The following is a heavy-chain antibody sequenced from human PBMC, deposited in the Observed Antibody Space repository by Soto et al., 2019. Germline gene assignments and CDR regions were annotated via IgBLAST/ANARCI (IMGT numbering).Heavy chain of an antibody. V-gene: IGHV3-30*18. CDR3: AKDAAAGNPYYYGMDV. J-gene: IGHJ6*02. Sequence: QVQLVESGGGVVQPGRSLRLSCAASGFTFSSYGMHWVRQAPGKGLEWVAVISYGGSNKYYADSVKGRFTISRDNSKNTLYLQMNSLRAEDTAVYYCAKDAAAGNPYYYGMDVWGQGTTVTVSS. CDR2: ISYGGSNK. D-gene: IGHD6-13*01. CDR1: GFTFSSYG.